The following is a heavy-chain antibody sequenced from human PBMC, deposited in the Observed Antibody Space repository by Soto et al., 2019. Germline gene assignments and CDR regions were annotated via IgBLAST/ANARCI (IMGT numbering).Heavy chain of an antibody. V-gene: IGHV4-34*01. J-gene: IGHJ2*01. CDR2: INDRGSI. Sequence: QVQLQQWGAGPLRPLETLSLTCGVSGGSLSGYYWAWIRQSPGKGLEWIGEINDRGSINYNPSLKRRVSISVDTSKNHYSLKLWSVTAADSAVYYCARESHDILTGPPWVWYFDLWGRGTLVTVSS. CDR1: GGSLSGYY. D-gene: IGHD3-9*01. CDR3: ARESHDILTGPPWVWYFDL.